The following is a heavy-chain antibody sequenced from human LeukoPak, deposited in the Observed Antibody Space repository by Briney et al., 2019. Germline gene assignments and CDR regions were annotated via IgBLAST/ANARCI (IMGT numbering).Heavy chain of an antibody. D-gene: IGHD3-3*01. CDR2: ISAYNGNT. CDR3: AREGGTTYYDFWSGYYPIDY. CDR1: GYTFTSYG. J-gene: IGHJ4*02. Sequence: GASVKVSCKASGYTFTSYGISWVRQAPGQGLEWMGWISAYNGNTNYAQKLQGRVTMTTDTSTSTAYMKLRSLRSDDTDVYYCAREGGTTYYDFWSGYYPIDYWGQGTLVTVSS. V-gene: IGHV1-18*01.